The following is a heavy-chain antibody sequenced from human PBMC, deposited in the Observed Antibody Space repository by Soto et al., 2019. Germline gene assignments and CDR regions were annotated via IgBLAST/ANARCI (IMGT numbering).Heavy chain of an antibody. CDR3: ARPRSGSYRLDYYGMDV. Sequence: GESLKISCKGSGYSFTSYWIAWVRQMPGKGLEWMGIIYPGDSDTRYSPSFQGQVTISADKSISTAYLQWSSLKASDTAIYYCARPRSGSYRLDYYGMDVWRQGTTVTVSS. CDR1: GYSFTSYW. D-gene: IGHD3-10*01. V-gene: IGHV5-51*01. J-gene: IGHJ6*02. CDR2: IYPGDSDT.